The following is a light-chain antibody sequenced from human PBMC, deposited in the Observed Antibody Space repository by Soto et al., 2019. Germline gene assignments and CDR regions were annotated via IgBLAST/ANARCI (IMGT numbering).Light chain of an antibody. CDR2: ENN. J-gene: IGLJ2*01. CDR3: GTWDSSLSAVI. Sequence: QSVLTQPPSVSAAPGQKVTISCSGSSSNIGKNYVSWYQQLPGTAPKLLIYENNKRPSGIPDRFSGSKSGTSATLGITGLQTGDEADYYCGTWDSSLSAVIIGGGTKLTVL. CDR1: SSNIGKNY. V-gene: IGLV1-51*01.